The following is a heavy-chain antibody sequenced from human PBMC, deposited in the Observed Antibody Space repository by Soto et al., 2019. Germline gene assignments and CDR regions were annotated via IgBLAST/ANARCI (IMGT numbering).Heavy chain of an antibody. CDR1: AGTFSTYA. D-gene: IGHD6-6*01. V-gene: IGHV1-69*01. Sequence: QVHLVQSGTEVKKPGSSVRVSCKASAGTFSTYAIAWVRQAPGQGLEWMGEFISTFHKTNYAQEFQGRVTLTADDSPSTAYMELSSLTSKDTAVYYCARAWVRSSALTLSLDSWGQGTLVSVS. J-gene: IGHJ4*02. CDR2: FISTFHKT. CDR3: ARAWVRSSALTLSLDS.